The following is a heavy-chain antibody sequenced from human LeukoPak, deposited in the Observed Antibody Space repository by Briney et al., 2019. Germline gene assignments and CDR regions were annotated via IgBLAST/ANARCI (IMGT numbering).Heavy chain of an antibody. V-gene: IGHV4-38-2*01. D-gene: IGHD2-15*01. J-gene: IGHJ5*02. Sequence: SETLSLTCAVSGYSISSGYYWGWIRQPPGKGLEWIGRIYHSGSTRYNPSLKSRVTISVDTSKNQFSLKLSSVTAADTAVYYCASYCSGGSCYPEYNWFDPWGQGTLVTVS. CDR1: GYSISSGYY. CDR2: IYHSGST. CDR3: ASYCSGGSCYPEYNWFDP.